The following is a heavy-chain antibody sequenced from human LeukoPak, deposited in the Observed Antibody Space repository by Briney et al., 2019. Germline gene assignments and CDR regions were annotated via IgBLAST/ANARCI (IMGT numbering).Heavy chain of an antibody. CDR3: ARSSYSSSSSV. Sequence: GGSLRLSCAASAFTFSSYAMSWSRQAPGKGLEWVASINSDGSEGYYADVVKGRFTISRDNAKNSLYLQINSLRAEDTAVYYCARSSYSSSSSVWGQGTMVTVSS. V-gene: IGHV3-7*03. CDR2: INSDGSEG. CDR1: AFTFSSYA. D-gene: IGHD6-6*01. J-gene: IGHJ3*01.